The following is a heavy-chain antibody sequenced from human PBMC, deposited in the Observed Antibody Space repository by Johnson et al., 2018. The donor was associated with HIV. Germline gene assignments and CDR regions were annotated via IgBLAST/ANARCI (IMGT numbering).Heavy chain of an antibody. CDR2: ISYDGSNK. CDR1: GFTFSSYA. D-gene: IGHD3-10*01. CDR3: AKEGITMEVDI. J-gene: IGHJ3*02. V-gene: IGHV3-30*04. Sequence: QVQLVESGGGVVQPGRSLRLSCAASGFTFSSYAMHWVRQAPGKGLEWVAVISYDGSNKYYADSVKGRFTISGDNSKNTLYLQMNSLRAEDTAVYYCAKEGITMEVDIWGQGTMVTVSS.